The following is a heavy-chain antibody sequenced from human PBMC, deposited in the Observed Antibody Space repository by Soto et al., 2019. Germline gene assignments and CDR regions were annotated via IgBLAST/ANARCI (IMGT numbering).Heavy chain of an antibody. D-gene: IGHD3-22*01. V-gene: IGHV3-74*01. CDR3: ARDPGTGYYDSSGYYYD. CDR2: INSDGSST. Sequence: EVQLVESGGGLVQPGGSLRLSCAASGFTLSSYWMHWVRQAPGKGLVWVSRINSDGSSTSYADSVKGRFTISRDNAKNTLYLQMNSLRAEDTAVYYCARDPGTGYYDSSGYYYDWGQGTLSPSPQ. CDR1: GFTLSSYW. J-gene: IGHJ4*02.